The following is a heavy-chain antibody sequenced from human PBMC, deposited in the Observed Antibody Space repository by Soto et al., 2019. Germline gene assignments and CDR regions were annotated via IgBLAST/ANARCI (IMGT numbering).Heavy chain of an antibody. CDR3: ASSSVVVPAAYVH. Sequence: SETLSLTCTVSGGSISSGGYYWSWIRQHPGKGLEWIGYIYYSGSTYYNPSLKSRVTISVDTSKNQFSLKLSSVTAADTAVYYCASSSVVVPAAYVHWGQGTLVTGSS. D-gene: IGHD2-2*01. V-gene: IGHV4-31*03. J-gene: IGHJ4*02. CDR2: IYYSGST. CDR1: GGSISSGGYY.